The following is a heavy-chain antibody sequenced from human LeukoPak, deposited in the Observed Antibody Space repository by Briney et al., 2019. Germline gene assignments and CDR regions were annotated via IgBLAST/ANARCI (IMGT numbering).Heavy chain of an antibody. Sequence: GGSLRLSCAASGFTFSGYDINWVRQAPGKGLEWVSSISSSSRNIYYADSVKGRFTISRDSAENSLYLQMNSLRAEDTAVYYCARGGAAAGTPYYFDYWGQGTLVTVSS. CDR3: ARGGAAAGTPYYFDY. CDR2: ISSSSRNI. V-gene: IGHV3-21*01. CDR1: GFTFSGYD. D-gene: IGHD6-13*01. J-gene: IGHJ4*02.